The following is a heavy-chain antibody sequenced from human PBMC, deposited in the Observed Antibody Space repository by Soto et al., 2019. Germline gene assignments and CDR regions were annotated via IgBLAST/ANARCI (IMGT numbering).Heavy chain of an antibody. J-gene: IGHJ6*02. CDR2: IYYSGAT. CDR3: ARPLGYDPTRSRYYYYYGMDV. D-gene: IGHD3-22*01. CDR1: GDSISGSSYY. V-gene: IGHV4-39*01. Sequence: KASETLSLTCTVSGDSISGSSYYWGWIRQPPGKGLEWIGSIYYSGATYYNPSLKSRVTISVDTSKNQFSLKLNSVTAADTAVYYCARPLGYDPTRSRYYYYYGMDVWGQGTTVTVSS.